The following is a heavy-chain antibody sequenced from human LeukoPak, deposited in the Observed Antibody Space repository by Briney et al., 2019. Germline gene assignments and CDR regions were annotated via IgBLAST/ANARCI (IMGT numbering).Heavy chain of an antibody. Sequence: PSETLSLTCAVYGGSFGGYYWSWIRQPPGKGLEWIGEINHSGSTNYNPSLKSRVTISVDTSKNQFSLKLSSVTAADTAVYYCARERGGRFGESYYYYYMDVWGKGTTVTVSS. D-gene: IGHD3-10*01. CDR3: ARERGGRFGESYYYYYMDV. J-gene: IGHJ6*03. CDR1: GGSFGGYY. V-gene: IGHV4-34*01. CDR2: INHSGST.